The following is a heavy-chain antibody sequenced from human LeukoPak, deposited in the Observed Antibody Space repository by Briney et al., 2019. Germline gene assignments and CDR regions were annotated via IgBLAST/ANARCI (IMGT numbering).Heavy chain of an antibody. Sequence: ETLSLTCTVSGGSIKSPTSYWSWVRQAPGKGLEWVANIEQDETEKFYLGSVKGRFTISRDNAKNSLYLQMNSLRVEDTALYYCVRLGSTSPGNWYKLFDQWGQGTLVTVSS. V-gene: IGHV3-7*03. CDR1: GGSIKSPTSY. D-gene: IGHD2-2*01. CDR2: IEQDETEK. CDR3: VRLGSTSPGNWYKLFDQ. J-gene: IGHJ4*02.